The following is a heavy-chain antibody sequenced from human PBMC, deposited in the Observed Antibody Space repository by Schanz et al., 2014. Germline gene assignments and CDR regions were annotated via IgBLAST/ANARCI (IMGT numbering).Heavy chain of an antibody. V-gene: IGHV3-23*04. Sequence: EVQLVESGGGLVKPGGSLRLSCAASGFTLSNYAMSWVRQAPGKGLEWVSGFDAHDGRAYYADSAKGRFTISRDNSKSTLYVEMNSRRVEDTAVYYCARKVVATIGGYYDNWGQGTLVIDSA. CDR3: ARKVVATIGGYYDN. J-gene: IGHJ4*02. CDR2: FDAHDGRA. CDR1: GFTLSNYA. D-gene: IGHD5-12*01.